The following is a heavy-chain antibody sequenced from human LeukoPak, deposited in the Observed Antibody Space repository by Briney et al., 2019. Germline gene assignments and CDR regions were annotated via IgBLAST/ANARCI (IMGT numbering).Heavy chain of an antibody. CDR1: GYTFTSYG. D-gene: IGHD3-10*01. CDR2: ISAYNGNK. J-gene: IGHJ5*02. CDR3: ARGIVRGVIINP. Sequence: ASVKVSCTASGYTFTSYGISWVRQAPGQGLEWMGWISAYNGNKNYAQKLQGRVTITTDTSTSTAYMELRSLRYDDTAVYYCARGIVRGVIINPWGQGTVDTVSS. V-gene: IGHV1-18*01.